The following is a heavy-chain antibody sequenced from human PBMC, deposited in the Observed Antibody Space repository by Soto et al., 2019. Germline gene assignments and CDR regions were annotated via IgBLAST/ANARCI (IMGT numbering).Heavy chain of an antibody. J-gene: IGHJ4*02. CDR1: GFTFTRYS. V-gene: IGHV3-21*06. Sequence: GGSLRLSCAASGFTFTRYSRNWVRQAPGKGLEWVSSISSTTNYIYYGDSMKGRFTISRDNAKNSLYLEMNSLRAEDTAVYYCARESEDLTSNFDYWGQGTMVTVSS. CDR2: ISSTTNYI. CDR3: ARESEDLTSNFDY.